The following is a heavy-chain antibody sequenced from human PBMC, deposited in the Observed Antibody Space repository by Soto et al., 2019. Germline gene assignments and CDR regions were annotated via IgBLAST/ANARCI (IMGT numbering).Heavy chain of an antibody. CDR1: GFTFDDYA. V-gene: IGHV3-9*01. D-gene: IGHD6-13*01. CDR3: ARYSSSLDAFDI. Sequence: GGSLRLSCAASGFTFDDYAMHWVRQAPGKGLEWVSGISWNSGSIGYADSVKGRLTISRDNAKNSLYLQMNSLRAEDTALYYCARYSSSLDAFDIWGQGTMVTVSS. J-gene: IGHJ3*02. CDR2: ISWNSGSI.